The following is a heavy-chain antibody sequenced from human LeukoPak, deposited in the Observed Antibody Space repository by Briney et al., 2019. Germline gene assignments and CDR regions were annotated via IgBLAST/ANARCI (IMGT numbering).Heavy chain of an antibody. J-gene: IGHJ4*02. V-gene: IGHV3-30*18. Sequence: GGSLRLSCAASGFTFSSYGMHWVRQAPGKGLDWVAVISNDGSKKYYADSVKGRLTISRDNSKNTLSLQVSSLRTEDTAVYYCAKDRYSYAFEYSDSWGQGTLVTVSS. CDR3: AKDRYSYAFEYSDS. D-gene: IGHD5-18*01. CDR1: GFTFSSYG. CDR2: ISNDGSKK.